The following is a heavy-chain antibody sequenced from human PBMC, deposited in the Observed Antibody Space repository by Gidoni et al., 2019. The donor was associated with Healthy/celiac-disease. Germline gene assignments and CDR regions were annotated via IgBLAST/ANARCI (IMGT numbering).Heavy chain of an antibody. D-gene: IGHD4-17*01. CDR1: GYTFPSYG. Sequence: QVQLVQSGAKVTHTGASVKVSCTASGYTFPSYGISWVRQATGQGLEWMGWISAYNGNTNYAQKRQGRVTMTTDTSTSKAYMERRSLRSDDTAVYYCARDRSEGYYGDYSGLSDPWGQGTLVTVSS. J-gene: IGHJ5*02. V-gene: IGHV1-18*01. CDR2: ISAYNGNT. CDR3: ARDRSEGYYGDYSGLSDP.